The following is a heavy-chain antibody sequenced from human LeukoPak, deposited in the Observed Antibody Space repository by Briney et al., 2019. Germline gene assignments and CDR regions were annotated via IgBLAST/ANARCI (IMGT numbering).Heavy chain of an antibody. Sequence: GGSLRLSCATSGFTFSSYAMNWVRQAPGKGLECVSFISTSGDFTYYAASVKGRFTVSRDNSKNTLYLQMNSLRAEDTAVYYCARGQEWLRFDYWGQGTLVTVSS. D-gene: IGHD5-12*01. CDR3: ARGQEWLRFDY. CDR1: GFTFSSYA. J-gene: IGHJ4*02. CDR2: ISTSGDFT. V-gene: IGHV3-23*01.